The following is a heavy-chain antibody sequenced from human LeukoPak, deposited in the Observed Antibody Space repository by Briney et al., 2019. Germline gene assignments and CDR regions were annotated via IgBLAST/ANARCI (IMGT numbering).Heavy chain of an antibody. V-gene: IGHV3-30-3*01. CDR1: GFTFSSYA. Sequence: GGSLRLSCVASGFTFSSYAMHWVRQAPGKGLEWVAVISYDGSNKYYADSVKGRFTISRDNSKNTLYLQMNSLRAEDTAVYYCARDVRDGGNPPHFDYWGQGTLVTVSS. D-gene: IGHD4-23*01. CDR3: ARDVRDGGNPPHFDY. CDR2: ISYDGSNK. J-gene: IGHJ4*02.